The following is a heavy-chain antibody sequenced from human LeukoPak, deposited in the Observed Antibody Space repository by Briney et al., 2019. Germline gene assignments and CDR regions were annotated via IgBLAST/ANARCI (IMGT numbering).Heavy chain of an antibody. J-gene: IGHJ4*02. CDR1: GFTFSGYA. CDR3: ARDDLRPFYY. V-gene: IGHV3-30*01. CDR2: ISYDGSNK. Sequence: GGSLRLSSAASGFTFSGYAMLRVGQAPGKEVKWVAVISYDGSNKYHADSVKGRFTIFRDNSKNTMYLQMNSSRAEATAGYYCARDDLRPFYYWGQGDLVTVSS. D-gene: IGHD5-12*01.